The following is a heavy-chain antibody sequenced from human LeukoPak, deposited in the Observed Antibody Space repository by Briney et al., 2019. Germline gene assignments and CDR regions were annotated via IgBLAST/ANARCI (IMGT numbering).Heavy chain of an antibody. V-gene: IGHV3-30*04. Sequence: GGSLRLSCAASGFTFSTYAMHWVRQAPGKGLEWVTVISYDGSTKYYADSVRGRFTISRDNSKDTVYLQMRSLRPEDTAVYYCARDLDPPIDYGDYITDYWGQGTLVTVSS. J-gene: IGHJ4*02. CDR3: ARDLDPPIDYGDYITDY. D-gene: IGHD4-17*01. CDR2: ISYDGSTK. CDR1: GFTFSTYA.